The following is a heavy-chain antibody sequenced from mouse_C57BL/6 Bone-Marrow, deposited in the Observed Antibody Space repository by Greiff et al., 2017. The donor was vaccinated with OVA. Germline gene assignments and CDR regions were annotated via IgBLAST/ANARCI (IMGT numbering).Heavy chain of an antibody. Sequence: VQLQQPGAELVKPGASVKMSCKASGYTFTSYWITWVKQRPGQGLEWIGDIYPGSGSTNYNEKFKSKATLTVDTSSSTAYMQLSSLTSEDSAVYYCARVDYSGSNDYAMDYWGQGTSVTVSS. CDR3: ARVDYSGSNDYAMDY. V-gene: IGHV1-55*01. CDR1: GYTFTSYW. CDR2: IYPGSGST. D-gene: IGHD1-1*01. J-gene: IGHJ4*01.